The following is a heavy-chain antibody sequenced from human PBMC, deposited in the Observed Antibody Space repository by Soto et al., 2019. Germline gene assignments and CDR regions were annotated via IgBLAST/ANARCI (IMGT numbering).Heavy chain of an antibody. CDR2: INAGNGNT. CDR3: ARDRYFDWLMPYDDY. Sequence: GASVKVSCKASGYTFTSYAMHWVRQDPGQRLEWMGWINAGNGNTKYSQKFQGRVTITRDTSASTAYMELSSLRSEDTAVYYCARDRYFDWLMPYDDYWGQGTLVTVSS. J-gene: IGHJ4*02. CDR1: GYTFTSYA. D-gene: IGHD3-9*01. V-gene: IGHV1-3*01.